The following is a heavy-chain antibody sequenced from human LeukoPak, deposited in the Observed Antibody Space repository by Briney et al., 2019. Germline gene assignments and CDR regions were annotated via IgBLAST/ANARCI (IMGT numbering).Heavy chain of an antibody. CDR3: ARDLSRSYSVDY. CDR2: ISWDGNKK. CDR1: GFTFSSHA. D-gene: IGHD1-26*01. J-gene: IGHJ4*02. Sequence: GGSLRLSCAASGFTFSSHAMHWVRQAPGKGLEWVAFISWDGNKKYCADSVEGRFTISRDSPKNTLFLQMNSRRAEDTAVYYCARDLSRSYSVDYWGQGTLVTVSS. V-gene: IGHV3-30*04.